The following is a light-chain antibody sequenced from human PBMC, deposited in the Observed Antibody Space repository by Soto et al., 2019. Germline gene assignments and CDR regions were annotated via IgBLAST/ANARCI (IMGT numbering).Light chain of an antibody. CDR1: SSNIGAGYA. J-gene: IGLJ2*01. CDR2: ANN. V-gene: IGLV1-40*01. CDR3: QSYDSRLSVYVV. Sequence: QSALTQPPSVSGAPGQRVTISCTGSSSNIGAGYAVHWYQQLPGTAPKLLIYANNNRPSGVPDRFSGSKSGTSASLAITGLQAEDEADYYCQSYDSRLSVYVVFGGGTKLTVL.